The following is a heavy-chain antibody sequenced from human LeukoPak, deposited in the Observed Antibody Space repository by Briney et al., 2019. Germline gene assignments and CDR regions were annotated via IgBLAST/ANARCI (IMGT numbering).Heavy chain of an antibody. CDR1: GGSNRGYY. CDR3: ARGGTSGYDFNY. Sequence: SETLSLTCTVSGGSNRGYYWRWIRQPPGKGLEWTGYMHSSGSTKYNPSLKGRLTISIDTSKNQLSLKLTSVTAADTAVYYGARGGTSGYDFNYCGQGILVTVSS. CDR2: MHSSGST. V-gene: IGHV4-59*01. J-gene: IGHJ4*02. D-gene: IGHD5-12*01.